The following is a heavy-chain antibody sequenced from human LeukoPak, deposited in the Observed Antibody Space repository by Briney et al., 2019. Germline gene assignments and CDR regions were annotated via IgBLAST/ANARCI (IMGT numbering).Heavy chain of an antibody. D-gene: IGHD6-13*01. CDR3: AKSGLEQLVYFDY. CDR1: GFTFSSYV. CDR2: ISGSGGST. V-gene: IGHV3-23*01. J-gene: IGHJ4*02. Sequence: GGSLRLSCAASGFTFSSYVMSWVRQAPGKGLEWVSAISGSGGSTYYADSVKGRFTISRDNSKNTLYLQMNSLRAEDTAVYHCAKSGLEQLVYFDYWGQGTLVTVSS.